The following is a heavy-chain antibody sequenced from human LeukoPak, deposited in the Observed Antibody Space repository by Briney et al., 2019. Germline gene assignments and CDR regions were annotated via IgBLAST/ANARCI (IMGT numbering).Heavy chain of an antibody. V-gene: IGHV4-59*01. CDR1: GGSISSYY. Sequence: SETLSLTCTVSGGSISSYYWSWIRQPPGKGLEWIGYIYYSGSTNYNPSLKSRVTISVDTSKNQFSLKLSSVTAADTAVYYCARYKEAFAFDIWGQGTMVTVPS. CDR3: ARYKEAFAFDI. D-gene: IGHD1-1*01. J-gene: IGHJ3*02. CDR2: IYYSGST.